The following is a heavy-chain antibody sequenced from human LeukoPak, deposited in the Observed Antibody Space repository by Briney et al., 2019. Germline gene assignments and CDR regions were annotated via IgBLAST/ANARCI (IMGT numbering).Heavy chain of an antibody. CDR3: ARDRDPYYDSSSYYHAFDI. J-gene: IGHJ3*02. Sequence: PSQTLSLTCTVSGGSISSGGYYWSWIRQHPGKGLEWIGYIYYSGSTYYNPSLKSRVTISVDTSKNQFSLKLSSVTAADTAVYYCARDRDPYYDSSSYYHAFDIWGQGTMVTVSS. D-gene: IGHD3-22*01. CDR2: IYYSGST. V-gene: IGHV4-31*03. CDR1: GGSISSGGYY.